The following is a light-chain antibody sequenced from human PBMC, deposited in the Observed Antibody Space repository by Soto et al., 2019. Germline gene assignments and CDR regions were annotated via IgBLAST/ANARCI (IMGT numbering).Light chain of an antibody. J-gene: IGKJ1*01. CDR2: AAS. V-gene: IGKV1-39*01. CDR3: QQSYSTPWT. Sequence: DIPMTQSPSSLSASVGDRVTITCRASQSISSYLNWYQQKPGKAPKLLIYAASRLQSGVPSRFSGSGSGTDFTLTIGSLQPDDFATYYWQQSYSTPWTFGQRTKVEIK. CDR1: QSISSY.